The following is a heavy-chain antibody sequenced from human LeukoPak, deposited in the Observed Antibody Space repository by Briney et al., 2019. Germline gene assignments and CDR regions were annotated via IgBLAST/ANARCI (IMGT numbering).Heavy chain of an antibody. J-gene: IGHJ4*02. D-gene: IGHD3-16*02. V-gene: IGHV3-23*01. Sequence: GGSLRLSCAASGFTFSKNAMSWVRQARGKWLEWVSSITSSGSATCYADSVKGRFTISRDNSKNTLYLQMNGLRAEDTAVYYCARGVDVWGNYRQYYFDYWGQETLVTVSS. CDR1: GFTFSKNA. CDR2: ITSSGSAT. CDR3: ARGVDVWGNYRQYYFDY.